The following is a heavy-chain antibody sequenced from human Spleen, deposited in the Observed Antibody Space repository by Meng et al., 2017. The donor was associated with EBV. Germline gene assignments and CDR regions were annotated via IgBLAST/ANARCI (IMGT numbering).Heavy chain of an antibody. Sequence: QVLLQQWGAELLKPSETLSLTCAVYGGSFSDYYWSWIRQPPGKGLEWIGEISHSGSTNYSPSLKSRVTISADMSKNQFSLKVSSVTAADTAVYYCARERSDQVVVGYNWFDPWGQGTLVTVSS. CDR1: GGSFSDYY. D-gene: IGHD6-6*01. V-gene: IGHV4-34*02. CDR3: ARERSDQVVVGYNWFDP. J-gene: IGHJ5*02. CDR2: ISHSGST.